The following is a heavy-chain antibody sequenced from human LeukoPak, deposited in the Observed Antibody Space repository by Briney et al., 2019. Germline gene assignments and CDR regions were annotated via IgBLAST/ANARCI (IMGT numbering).Heavy chain of an antibody. D-gene: IGHD2-2*01. CDR3: ARVPPSAHQLLSSDY. J-gene: IGHJ4*02. Sequence: ASVMVSCKASGYTFTNSGISWVRQAPGQGLVWMAWISANNGETRYAQNLQGRVTMTTDTSTSTAYMELRSLRSDDTAVYYCARVPPSAHQLLSSDYWGQGTQVTVSS. CDR2: ISANNGET. V-gene: IGHV1-18*01. CDR1: GYTFTNSG.